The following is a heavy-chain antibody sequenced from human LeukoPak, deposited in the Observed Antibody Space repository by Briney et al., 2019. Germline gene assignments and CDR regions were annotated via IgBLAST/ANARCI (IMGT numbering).Heavy chain of an antibody. CDR1: GYTFTGYY. V-gene: IGHV1-2*02. Sequence: ASVKVSCKASGYTFTGYYMHWVRQAPGQGLEWMGWTNPNSGGTNYAQKFQGRVTMTRDTSISTAYMELSRLRSDNTAVYYCARGTIEMATSYYFDYWGQGTLVTVSS. J-gene: IGHJ4*02. D-gene: IGHD5-24*01. CDR2: TNPNSGGT. CDR3: ARGTIEMATSYYFDY.